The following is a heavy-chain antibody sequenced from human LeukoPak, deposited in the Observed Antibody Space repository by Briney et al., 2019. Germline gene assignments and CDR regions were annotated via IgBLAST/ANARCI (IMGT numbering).Heavy chain of an antibody. D-gene: IGHD2/OR15-2a*01. V-gene: IGHV3-74*01. J-gene: IGHJ4*02. CDR1: GFPLSNFW. CDR2: IISDGTTT. Sequence: GGSLRLSCTASGFPLSNFWMHWVRHVPGKGLVWVSRIISDGTTTSYADSVKGRFTISRDNAKNTLYLQMNSLRAEDTAVYYCTRDWRNMAFDYWGQGTLVTVSS. CDR3: TRDWRNMAFDY.